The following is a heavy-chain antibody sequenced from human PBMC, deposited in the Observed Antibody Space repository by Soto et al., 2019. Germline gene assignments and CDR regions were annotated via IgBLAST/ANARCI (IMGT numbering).Heavy chain of an antibody. CDR1: GFSLRTTGVG. Sequence: QITLKESGPTLVEPTQTLTLTCTYSGFSLRTTGVGVGWIRHPPGKALEWLGIIYWNDDKRYSPSLKNRFTLTSDISKSQVVLTMTNMDPVDTATYYGAHTWGLPFDFLGQGTLVIVSS. CDR3: AHTWGLPFDF. J-gene: IGHJ4*02. V-gene: IGHV2-5*01. D-gene: IGHD3-16*01. CDR2: IYWNDDK.